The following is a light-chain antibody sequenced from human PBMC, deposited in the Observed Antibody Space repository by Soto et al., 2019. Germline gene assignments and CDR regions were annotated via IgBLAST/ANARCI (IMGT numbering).Light chain of an antibody. J-gene: IGKJ4*01. CDR1: QSISSW. CDR3: QQYNSYPLT. V-gene: IGKV1-5*01. CDR2: DAS. Sequence: DIQMTQSPSTLSASVGDRVTITCRASQSISSWLAWYQHKPGKAPELLIYDASTLESGVPSRFSGSGSGTEVTLTISSLQPGDSATYYCQQYNSYPLTFGGGTRVEIK.